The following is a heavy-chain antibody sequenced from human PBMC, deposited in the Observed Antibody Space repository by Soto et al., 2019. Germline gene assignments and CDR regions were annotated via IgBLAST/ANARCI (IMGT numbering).Heavy chain of an antibody. Sequence: GGSLRLSCAASGFRFSNYAMHWVRQAPGKGLEWVAVVSNDGNNKYYADSVKGRFTIPRDNSKNTLFLQMNSLRSEDTAVYFCAREYSSGWPLDYWGQGTLVTVSS. CDR1: GFRFSNYA. CDR3: AREYSSGWPLDY. CDR2: VSNDGNNK. D-gene: IGHD6-19*01. V-gene: IGHV3-30-3*01. J-gene: IGHJ4*02.